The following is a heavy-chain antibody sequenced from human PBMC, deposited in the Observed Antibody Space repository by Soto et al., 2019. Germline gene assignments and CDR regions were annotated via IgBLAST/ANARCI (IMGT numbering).Heavy chain of an antibody. J-gene: IGHJ5*02. CDR1: GYTFTSYD. Sequence: SVKVSCKASGYTFTSYDINWVRQATGQGLEWMGWMNPNSGNTGYAQKFQGRVTMTRNTSISTAYMELSSLRSEDTAVYYCARGMFLLKHYDSSGYYNWFDPWGQGTLVTVSS. CDR2: MNPNSGNT. CDR3: ARGMFLLKHYDSSGYYNWFDP. D-gene: IGHD3-22*01. V-gene: IGHV1-8*01.